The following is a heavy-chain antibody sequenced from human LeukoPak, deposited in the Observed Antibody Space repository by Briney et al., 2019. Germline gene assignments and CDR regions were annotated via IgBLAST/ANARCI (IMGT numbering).Heavy chain of an antibody. D-gene: IGHD1-1*01. CDR2: ISYDGSSS. J-gene: IGHJ6*03. CDR3: ASDWVTTTGLKYYYYMDV. V-gene: IGHV3-30*04. CDR1: GFTFSSFA. Sequence: GGSLRLSCAASGFTFSSFAMHWVRQAPGKGLEWLAVISYDGSSSYYADSVKGRVTISRDNSMNTLYLQMHSLRAEDTAVYYCASDWVTTTGLKYYYYMDVWGKGTTVTVSS.